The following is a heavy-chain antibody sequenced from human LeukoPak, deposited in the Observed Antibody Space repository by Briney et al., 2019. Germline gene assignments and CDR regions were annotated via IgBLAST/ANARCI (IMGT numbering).Heavy chain of an antibody. V-gene: IGHV3-11*04. CDR3: AKGLAAAGY. Sequence: PGGSLRLSCAASGFTFSDSYMSWIRQAPGKGLEWVSYISSSGGTIYYADSVKGRFTISRDNAKNSLYLQMNSLRAEDTAVYYCAKGLAAAGYWGQGTLVTVSS. D-gene: IGHD6-13*01. J-gene: IGHJ4*02. CDR2: ISSSGGTI. CDR1: GFTFSDSY.